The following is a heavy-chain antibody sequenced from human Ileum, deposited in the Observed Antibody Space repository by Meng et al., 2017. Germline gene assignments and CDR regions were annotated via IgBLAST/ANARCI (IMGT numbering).Heavy chain of an antibody. Sequence: GGPLRLSCVASGFTLSPYGIHWVRQAPGKGLEWMSIIQPGGTPIYYADSVRGRFTISRDDSKKTVYLQMSSLRPDDTAVYYCVRGGFGSHHAFDLWGQGTLVTVSS. J-gene: IGHJ3*01. CDR3: VRGGFGSHHAFDL. D-gene: IGHD3-16*01. V-gene: IGHV3-33*01. CDR2: IQPGGTPI. CDR1: GFTLSPYG.